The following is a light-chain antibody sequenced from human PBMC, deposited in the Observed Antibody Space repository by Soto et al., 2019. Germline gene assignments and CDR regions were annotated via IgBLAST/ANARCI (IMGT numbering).Light chain of an antibody. V-gene: IGKV3-20*01. CDR2: GAS. J-gene: IGKJ1*01. CDR1: QSVSSSY. Sequence: EVVLTQSPGTLSLFPGERATLCCRASQSVSSSYLAWYQQKPGQAPRLLIFGASSRATGIPDRFSGSGSGTDFILTISRLEPEDFAVYYCQQYGNSRWTFGQGTKVEIK. CDR3: QQYGNSRWT.